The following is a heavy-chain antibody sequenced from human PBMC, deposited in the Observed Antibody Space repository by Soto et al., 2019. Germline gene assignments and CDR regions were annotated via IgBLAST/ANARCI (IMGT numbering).Heavy chain of an antibody. CDR3: THRRELWQLD. CDR1: GFSLSTSGVS. V-gene: IGHV2-5*02. D-gene: IGHD1-26*01. CDR2: IYWDDDK. J-gene: IGHJ4*02. Sequence: QITLKESGPTLVKPTQTLTLTCTFSGFSLSTSGVSVGWIRQPPGKALECLAVIYWDDDKRYRPSLQSRLTVTKDHSKNQLVLTMTNMDPVDPATYYRTHRRELWQLDCGQGTLVTVSS.